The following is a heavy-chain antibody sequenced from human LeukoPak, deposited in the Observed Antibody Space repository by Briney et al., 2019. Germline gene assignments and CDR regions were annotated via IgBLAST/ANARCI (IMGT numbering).Heavy chain of an antibody. J-gene: IGHJ6*02. V-gene: IGHV4-34*01. Sequence: SETLSLTCAVYGGSFSGYYWSWIRQPPGKGLEWIGEINHSGSTNYNPSLKSRVTISVDTSKNQFSLKLSSVTAADTAVYYCARGIDFWSGYSYGGMDVWGQGTTVTVSS. CDR3: ARGIDFWSGYSYGGMDV. D-gene: IGHD3-3*01. CDR1: GGSFSGYY. CDR2: INHSGST.